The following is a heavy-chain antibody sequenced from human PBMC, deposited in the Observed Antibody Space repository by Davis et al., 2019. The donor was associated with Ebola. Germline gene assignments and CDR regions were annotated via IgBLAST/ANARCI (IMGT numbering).Heavy chain of an antibody. D-gene: IGHD2-2*01. CDR3: ARDDIVVVPGGDY. CDR2: IVVGSGNT. Sequence: SVKVSCKASGFTFTSSAVQWVRQARGQRLEWIGWIVVGSGNTNYAQKFQGRVTITADKSTSTAYMELSSLRSEDTAVYYCARDDIVVVPGGDYWGQGTLVTVSS. CDR1: GFTFTSSA. J-gene: IGHJ4*02. V-gene: IGHV1-58*01.